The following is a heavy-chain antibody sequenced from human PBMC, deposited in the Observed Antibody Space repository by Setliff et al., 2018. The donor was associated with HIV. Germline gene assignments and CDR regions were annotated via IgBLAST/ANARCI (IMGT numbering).Heavy chain of an antibody. CDR1: GGSISSDY. CDR2: IYYSGST. CDR3: ARRGIIAGTTDF. Sequence: SETLSLTCTVSGGSISSDYWSWIRQPAGKGLEWIGYIYYSGSTNYNPSLKSRVLISVDTSKNQFSLKLTSVTAADTAVYYCARRGIIAGTTDFWGQGTPVTVSS. D-gene: IGHD1-7*01. V-gene: IGHV4-59*08. J-gene: IGHJ4*02.